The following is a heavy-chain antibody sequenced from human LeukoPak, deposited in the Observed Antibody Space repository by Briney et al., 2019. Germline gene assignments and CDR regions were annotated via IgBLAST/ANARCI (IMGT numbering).Heavy chain of an antibody. D-gene: IGHD3-10*01. CDR1: GFSFSDYY. CDR3: ARGYGSGRSNWFDP. Sequence: GGSLRLSCAASGFSFSDYYMSWIRRAPGKGLEWVSYISSSGSTIYYADSVKGRFTISRDYAKSSLYLQMNSLRAEDTAVYYCARGYGSGRSNWFDPWGQGTLVTVSS. CDR2: ISSSGSTI. J-gene: IGHJ5*02. V-gene: IGHV3-11*01.